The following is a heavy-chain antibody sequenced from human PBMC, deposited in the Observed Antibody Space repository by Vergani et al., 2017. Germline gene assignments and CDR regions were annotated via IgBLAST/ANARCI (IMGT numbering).Heavy chain of an antibody. CDR3: ARHGGSSNFYHLFDS. CDR2: FHHTGMT. J-gene: IGHJ4*02. V-gene: IGHV4-38-2*02. CDR1: NYSISRGYF. Sequence: QVQLQESGPGLVKPSETLSLTCTVSNYSISRGYFWGWIRRPPGKGLEWIASFHHTGMTYNNPSLKSRVTISVDTSKNRISLKLKSVTAADTALYYCARHGGSSNFYHLFDSWGQGTLVTVSS. D-gene: IGHD2-2*01.